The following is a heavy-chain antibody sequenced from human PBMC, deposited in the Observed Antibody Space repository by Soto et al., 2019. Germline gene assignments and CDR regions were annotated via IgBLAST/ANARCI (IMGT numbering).Heavy chain of an antibody. CDR3: ARDPLSSFAMDM. J-gene: IGHJ6*02. Sequence: GASVKVSCKVSGDTFSSYAISWVRQAPGKGLEWMGKIIPTFGRTNYAQKFQGRLTISADDSTSTAYMELTSLESNDTAVYYCARDPLSSFAMDMWGQGTTVTVSS. CDR2: IIPTFGRT. CDR1: GDTFSSYA. D-gene: IGHD3-10*02. V-gene: IGHV1-69*13.